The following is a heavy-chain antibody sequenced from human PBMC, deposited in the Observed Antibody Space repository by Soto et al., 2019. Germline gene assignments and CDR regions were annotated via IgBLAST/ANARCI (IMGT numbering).Heavy chain of an antibody. J-gene: IGHJ4*02. CDR3: ARSITGTTGGRD. CDR1: GFTVSSNY. V-gene: IGHV3-66*01. D-gene: IGHD1-7*01. CDR2: IYSGGST. Sequence: GGSLRLSCAASGFTVSSNYMNWVRQAPGKGLEWVSVIYSGGSTNYADSVKGRFTVSRDNSKNTVYLQMNNLRAEDTAVYYCARSITGTTGGRDWGQGTLVTVSS.